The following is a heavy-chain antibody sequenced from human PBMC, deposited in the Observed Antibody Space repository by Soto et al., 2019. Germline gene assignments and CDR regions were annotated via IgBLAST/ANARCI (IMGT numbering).Heavy chain of an antibody. D-gene: IGHD3-9*01. V-gene: IGHV4-31*03. CDR2: IYYSGST. CDR3: AREDYDILTGYYYGMDV. J-gene: IGHJ6*02. Sequence: SETLSLTCTVSGGSISSGGYYWSWTRQHPGKGLEWIGYIYYSGSTYYNPSLKSRVTISVDTSKNQFSLKLSSVTAADTAVYYCAREDYDILTGYYYGMDVWGQGTTVTVSS. CDR1: GGSISSGGYY.